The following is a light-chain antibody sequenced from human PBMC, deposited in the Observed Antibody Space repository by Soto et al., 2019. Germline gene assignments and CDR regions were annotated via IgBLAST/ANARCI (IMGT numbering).Light chain of an antibody. CDR2: DAS. Sequence: DLPMTQSPSSLSASVGDRVTITCQASQDISNYLNWHQQKPGKAPKLLIYDASNLETGVPSRFSGSGSGTDFTFTISSLQPEDIATYYCQQYDNLLPLTFGGGTKVEIK. CDR1: QDISNY. V-gene: IGKV1-33*01. CDR3: QQYDNLLPLT. J-gene: IGKJ4*01.